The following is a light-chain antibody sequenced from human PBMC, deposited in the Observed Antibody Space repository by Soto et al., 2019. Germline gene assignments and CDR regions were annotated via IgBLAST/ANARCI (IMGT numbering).Light chain of an antibody. V-gene: IGKV3-15*01. CDR2: DAT. CDR1: QSVRSN. Sequence: IVMTQFPATLSVFPGERATLSCRASQSVRSNLDWYQQKPGQAPRLLIYDATTRATGIPARFNGSGSGTEFTLSISSLQSEDIAVYYCQQYNNWTTFGQGTKVDIK. CDR3: QQYNNWTT. J-gene: IGKJ1*01.